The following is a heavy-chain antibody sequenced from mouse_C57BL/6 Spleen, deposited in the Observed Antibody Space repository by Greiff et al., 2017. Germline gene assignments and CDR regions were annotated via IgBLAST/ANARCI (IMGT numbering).Heavy chain of an antibody. J-gene: IGHJ1*03. D-gene: IGHD1-1*01. Sequence: VQLQQSGAELARPGASVKLSCKASGYTFTSYGISWVKQRTGQGLEWIGEIYPGSGNTYYNEKFKGKATLTADKSSSTAYMELRSLTSEDSAVYFCARSDTTVVGYFDVWGTGTTVTVSS. CDR3: ARSDTTVVGYFDV. V-gene: IGHV1-81*01. CDR2: IYPGSGNT. CDR1: GYTFTSYG.